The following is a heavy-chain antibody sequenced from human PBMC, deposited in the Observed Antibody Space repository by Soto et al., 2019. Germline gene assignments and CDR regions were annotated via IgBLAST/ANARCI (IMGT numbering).Heavy chain of an antibody. CDR1: GFTFSSHA. CDR2: ISGSGGST. J-gene: IGHJ6*02. V-gene: IGHV3-23*01. D-gene: IGHD6-6*01. Sequence: PGGSLRLSCAASGFTFSSHAMSWVRQAPGKGLEWVSAISGSGGSTYYADSVKGRFTISRDNSKNTLYLQMNSLRAEDTAVYYCAKARGGSSSSYYYYGMDVWGQGTTVTVSS. CDR3: AKARGGSSSSYYYYGMDV.